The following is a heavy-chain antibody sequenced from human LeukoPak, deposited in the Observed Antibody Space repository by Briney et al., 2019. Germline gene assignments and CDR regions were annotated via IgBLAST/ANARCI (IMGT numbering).Heavy chain of an antibody. CDR3: ARFMPKSYGSGSYYFDY. CDR1: GGSISSYY. Sequence: PSETLSLTCTVSGGSISSYYWSWIRQPPGKGLEWIGEINHSGSTNYNPSLKSRVTISVDTSKNQFSLKLSSVTAADTAVYYCARFMPKSYGSGSYYFDYWGQGALVTVSS. V-gene: IGHV4-34*01. CDR2: INHSGST. D-gene: IGHD3-10*01. J-gene: IGHJ4*02.